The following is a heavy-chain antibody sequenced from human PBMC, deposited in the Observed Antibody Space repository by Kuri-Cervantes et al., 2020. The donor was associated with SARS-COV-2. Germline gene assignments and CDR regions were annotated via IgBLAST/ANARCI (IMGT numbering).Heavy chain of an antibody. J-gene: IGHJ2*01. CDR3: AREPYSSGWMEL. Sequence: SETLSLTCVVSRYSITNGYFWGWIRQPPGKGLEWIGSIYHSGNTYQNPSLKSRVSISVDTSKNQFSLKLSSVTAADTAVYYCAREPYSSGWMELWGRGTLVTVSS. V-gene: IGHV4-38-2*02. CDR2: IYHSGNT. CDR1: RYSITNGYF. D-gene: IGHD6-19*01.